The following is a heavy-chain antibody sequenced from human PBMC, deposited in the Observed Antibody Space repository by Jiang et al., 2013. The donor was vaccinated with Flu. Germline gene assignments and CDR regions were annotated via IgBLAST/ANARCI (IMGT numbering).Heavy chain of an antibody. D-gene: IGHD2-15*01. Sequence: KKPGASVKVSCKASGYTFTSYYMHWVRQAPGQGLEWMGIINPSGGSTSYAQKFQGRVTMTRDTSTSTVYMELSSLRSEDTAVYYCARGLGYCSGGSCVSDAFDIWGQGTMVTVSS. CDR1: GYTFTSYY. CDR2: INPSGGST. J-gene: IGHJ3*02. CDR3: ARGLGYCSGGSCVSDAFDI. V-gene: IGHV1-46*01.